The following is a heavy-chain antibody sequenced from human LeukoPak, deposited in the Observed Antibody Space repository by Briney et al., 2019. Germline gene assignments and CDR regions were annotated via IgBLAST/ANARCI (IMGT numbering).Heavy chain of an antibody. D-gene: IGHD3-22*01. V-gene: IGHV3-11*01. CDR2: ISSSGSTI. Sequence: GGSLRLSCAASGFTFSDYYMSWIRQAPGKGLEWVSYISSSGSTIYYADSVKGRFTISRDNAKNSVHLQMNSLRAEDTAVYYCARWPYYYDSSGGFDYWGQGTLVTVSS. CDR3: ARWPYYYDSSGGFDY. CDR1: GFTFSDYY. J-gene: IGHJ4*02.